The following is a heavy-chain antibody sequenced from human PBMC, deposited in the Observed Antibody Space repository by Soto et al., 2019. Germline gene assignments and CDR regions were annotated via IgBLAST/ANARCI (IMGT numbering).Heavy chain of an antibody. CDR1: GGSISSGDYY. J-gene: IGHJ4*02. CDR3: ARVEGGFLEDY. D-gene: IGHD3-3*01. V-gene: IGHV4-30-4*01. CDR2: IYYSGST. Sequence: SETLSLTCTVSGGSISSGDYYWSWIRQPPGKGLEWIGYIYYSGSTYYNPSLKSRVTISVDTSKNQFSLKLSSVTAADTAVYYCARVEGGFLEDYWGQGTLVTVSS.